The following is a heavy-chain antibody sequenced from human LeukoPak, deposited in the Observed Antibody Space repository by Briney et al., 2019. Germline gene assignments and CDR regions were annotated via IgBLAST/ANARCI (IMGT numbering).Heavy chain of an antibody. D-gene: IGHD2-21*02. V-gene: IGHV1-8*03. CDR3: ARTTSMTASGYDY. CDR2: INPVTGDK. J-gene: IGHJ4*02. Sequence: GASVKLSCKASGYTFTNYHINWVRQASGQGLEWMTWINPVTGDKVHARKFQDRVTITTDTSISTAYMELSSLSSEDAAVYFCARTTSMTASGYDYWGQGTLVTVSS. CDR1: GYTFTNYH.